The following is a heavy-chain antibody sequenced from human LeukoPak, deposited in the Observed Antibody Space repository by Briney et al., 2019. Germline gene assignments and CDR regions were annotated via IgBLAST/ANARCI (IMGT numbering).Heavy chain of an antibody. CDR2: IYPSDSDT. J-gene: IGHJ4*02. D-gene: IGHD5-18*01. V-gene: IGHV5-51*01. CDR3: ARRHKRGAYSYAVDY. CDR1: GYSFTNYW. Sequence: GESLKISCKDSGYSFTNYWIVWVRQMPGKGLEWMGIIYPSDSDTRYSPSFQGQVTISADKPISTAYLQWNSLKASDTAMYYCARRHKRGAYSYAVDYWGQGTLVTVSS.